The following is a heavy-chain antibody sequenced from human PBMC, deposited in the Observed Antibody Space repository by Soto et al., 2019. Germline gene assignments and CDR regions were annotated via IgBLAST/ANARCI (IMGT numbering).Heavy chain of an antibody. V-gene: IGHV3-30*18. J-gene: IGHJ4*02. D-gene: IGHD3-10*01. CDR1: GLTFSSYG. Sequence: QVQLVESGGGVVQPGRSLRLSCAASGLTFSSYGMHWVRLAPGKGLEWVAVISYDGSNKYYADSVKGRFTISRDNSKNTLYLQMNSLRAEDTAVYYCAKDWPHRNSWYGAFGYWGQGTLVTVSS. CDR3: AKDWPHRNSWYGAFGY. CDR2: ISYDGSNK.